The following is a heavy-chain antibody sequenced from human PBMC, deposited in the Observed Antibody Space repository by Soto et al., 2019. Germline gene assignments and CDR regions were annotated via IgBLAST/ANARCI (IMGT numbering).Heavy chain of an antibody. D-gene: IGHD3-3*02. CDR3: ARDKDRQQLGGNYYYILDV. CDR2: IMPVFATP. Sequence: QVQLMQSGAEVKKPGSSVKVSCKASGGTFSTSAISWVRQAPGEGLEWVGGIMPVFATPDYAQKFQGRVTISADESKTTAYLELTSLTTGDTAVYYCARDKDRQQLGGNYYYILDVWGQGTAITVSS. V-gene: IGHV1-69*12. J-gene: IGHJ6*02. CDR1: GGTFSTSA.